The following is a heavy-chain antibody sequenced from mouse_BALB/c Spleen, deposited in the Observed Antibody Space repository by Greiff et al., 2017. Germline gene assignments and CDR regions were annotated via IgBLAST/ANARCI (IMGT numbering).Heavy chain of an antibody. Sequence: EVQVVESGGGLVQPGGSRKLSCAASGFTFSSFGMHWVRQAPEKGLEWVAYISSGSSTIYYADTVKGRFTISRDNPKNTLFLQMTSLRSEDTAMYYCTRDKDRYVSFDYWGQGTTLTVSS. D-gene: IGHD2-14*01. CDR1: GFTFSSFG. CDR2: ISSGSSTI. J-gene: IGHJ2*01. V-gene: IGHV5-17*02. CDR3: TRDKDRYVSFDY.